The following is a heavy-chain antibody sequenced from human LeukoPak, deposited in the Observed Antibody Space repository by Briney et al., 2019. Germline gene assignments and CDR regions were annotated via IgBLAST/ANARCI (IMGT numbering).Heavy chain of an antibody. CDR2: ISAYNGNT. CDR3: ARAKGGLTPAVGATTRRYFQH. J-gene: IGHJ1*01. V-gene: IGHV1-18*01. CDR1: GYTFTSYG. Sequence: ASVKVSCKASGYTFTSYGISWVRQAPGQGLEWMGWISAYNGNTNYAQKLQGRVTMTTDTSTSTAYMELRSLRSEDTAVYYCARAKGGLTPAVGATTRRYFQHWGQGTLVTVSP. D-gene: IGHD1-26*01.